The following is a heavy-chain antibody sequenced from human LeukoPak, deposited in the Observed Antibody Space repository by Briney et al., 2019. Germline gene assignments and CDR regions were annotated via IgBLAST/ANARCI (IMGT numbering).Heavy chain of an antibody. Sequence: PSETLSLTCAVYGGSFSGYYWSWIRQPPGKGLEWIGEINHSGSTNYNPSLKSRVTISVDTSKNQFSLKLSSVTAADTAVYYCARKPSLAISCNWFDPWGQGTLVTVSS. J-gene: IGHJ5*02. CDR2: INHSGST. CDR3: ARKPSLAISCNWFDP. CDR1: GGSFSGYY. V-gene: IGHV4-34*01. D-gene: IGHD3-9*01.